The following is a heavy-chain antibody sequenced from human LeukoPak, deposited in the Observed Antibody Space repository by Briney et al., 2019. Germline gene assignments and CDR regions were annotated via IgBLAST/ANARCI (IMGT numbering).Heavy chain of an antibody. CDR1: GFTFSSYA. Sequence: GGSLRLSCVASGFTFSSYAMSWVRQAPGKGLEWVSAISGSGGSTYYADSVKGRFTISRDNSKNTLYLQMNSLRAEDTAVYYCAKDPMVRGVKPYYFDYWGQGTLVTVSS. V-gene: IGHV3-23*01. J-gene: IGHJ4*02. D-gene: IGHD3-10*01. CDR2: ISGSGGST. CDR3: AKDPMVRGVKPYYFDY.